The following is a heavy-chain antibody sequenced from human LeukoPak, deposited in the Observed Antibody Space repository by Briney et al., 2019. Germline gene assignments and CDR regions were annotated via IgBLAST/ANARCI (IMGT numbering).Heavy chain of an antibody. Sequence: SETLSLTCTVSGGFISSYYWSWIRQPPGKGLEWIGYIYSSGSTNYNPSLKSRVTISVDTSKNQFSLKLNSVTAADTAVYYCARHLVVAATAFDSWGQGTLVTVSS. J-gene: IGHJ4*02. CDR1: GGFISSYY. CDR2: IYSSGST. CDR3: ARHLVVAATAFDS. D-gene: IGHD2-15*01. V-gene: IGHV4-59*08.